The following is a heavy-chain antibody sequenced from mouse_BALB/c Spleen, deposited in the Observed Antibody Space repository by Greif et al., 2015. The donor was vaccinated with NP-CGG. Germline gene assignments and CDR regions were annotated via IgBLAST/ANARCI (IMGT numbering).Heavy chain of an antibody. V-gene: IGHV5-9-3*01. CDR2: ISSGGSYT. CDR3: ARRSYAWFAY. CDR1: GFTFSSYA. Sequence: DVQLVESGGGLVKPGGSLKLSCAASGFTFSSYAMSWVRQTPEKRLEWVATISSGGSYTYYPDSVKGRFTISRDNAKNTLYLQMSSLRSEDTAMYYCARRSYAWFAYWGQGTLVTVSA. J-gene: IGHJ3*01. D-gene: IGHD2-12*01.